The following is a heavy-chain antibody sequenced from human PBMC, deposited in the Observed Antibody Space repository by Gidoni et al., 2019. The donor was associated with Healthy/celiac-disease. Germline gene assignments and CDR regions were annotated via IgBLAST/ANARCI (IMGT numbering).Heavy chain of an antibody. Sequence: VQRAESGGGEDQPESSLRLPFAASGCTFHSYGMHWVRQAHGKVLELVAVISYDGSNKYYADSVKGRFTISRDNSKNTLYLQMNSLSAEATAVYYCATLIAVAGSRSAFDFWGQGTMVTVSS. CDR2: ISYDGSNK. D-gene: IGHD6-19*01. J-gene: IGHJ3*01. V-gene: IGHV3-30*03. CDR1: GCTFHSYG. CDR3: ATLIAVAGSRSAFDF.